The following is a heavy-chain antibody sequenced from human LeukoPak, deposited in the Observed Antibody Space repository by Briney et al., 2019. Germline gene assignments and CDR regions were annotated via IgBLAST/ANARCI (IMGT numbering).Heavy chain of an antibody. J-gene: IGHJ2*01. D-gene: IGHD2-2*01. CDR3: ARKVLGYQLLQWYFDL. CDR2: INHSGIT. CDR1: GGSFSSYY. Sequence: SETLSLTCAVYGGSFSSYYWGWIRQPPGKGPEWIGDINHSGITNYNPSLKSRVTISIDTSKNQFSLKVTSVTAADTAVYYCARKVLGYQLLQWYFDLWGRGTLVTVSS. V-gene: IGHV4-34*01.